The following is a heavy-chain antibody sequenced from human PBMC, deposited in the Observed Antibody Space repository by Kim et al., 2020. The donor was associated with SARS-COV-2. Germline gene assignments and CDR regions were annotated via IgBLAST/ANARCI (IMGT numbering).Heavy chain of an antibody. Sequence: GGSLRLSCAASGFTLSTYWMSWVRQAPGRGLEWVANIKQDGSEKYYGDFVKGRFTISRDKIKSLLYLQMNSLRANDTAVYYCARGRYRYKIRWHAFDVWGHEKMVTVSS. CDR2: IKQDGSEK. J-gene: IGHJ3*01. CDR3: ARGRYRYKIRWHAFDV. V-gene: IGHV3-7*01. CDR1: GFTLSTYW. D-gene: IGHD3-16*01.